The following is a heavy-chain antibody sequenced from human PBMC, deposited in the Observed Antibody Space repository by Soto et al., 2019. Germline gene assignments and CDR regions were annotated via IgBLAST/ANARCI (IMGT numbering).Heavy chain of an antibody. J-gene: IGHJ4*02. CDR3: GPDTLDY. V-gene: IGHV3-33*01. Sequence: QVQLVESGGGVVQPGRSLRLSCAASGFMFSSHGMHWIRQAPGKGLEWVAVIWYDGSNKYYADSVKGRFTISRDNSKNTLYLQMNSLRVEDTAVYYCGPDTLDYWGQGTLVIVSS. CDR2: IWYDGSNK. CDR1: GFMFSSHG.